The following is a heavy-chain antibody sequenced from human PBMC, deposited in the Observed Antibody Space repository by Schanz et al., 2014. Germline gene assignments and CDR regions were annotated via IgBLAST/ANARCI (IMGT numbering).Heavy chain of an antibody. CDR2: IKQDGSEK. J-gene: IGHJ4*02. CDR3: VRDCNWGFDN. D-gene: IGHD7-27*01. V-gene: IGHV3-7*01. Sequence: EMQVVESGGGSVQPGGSLRVSCAASGFTFSNYWMSWVRQAPGKGLEWVANIKQDGSEKFYVDSVKGRFTISRDNAKNALYLQMSSLRDEDTAIYYCVRDCNWGFDNWGQGTLVTVSS. CDR1: GFTFSNYW.